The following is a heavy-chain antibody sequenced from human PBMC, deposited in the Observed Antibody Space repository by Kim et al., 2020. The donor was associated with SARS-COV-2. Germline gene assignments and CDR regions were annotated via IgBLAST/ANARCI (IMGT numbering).Heavy chain of an antibody. CDR3: AREVRSSFDY. J-gene: IGHJ4*02. D-gene: IGHD3-3*01. CDR2: NT. V-gene: IGHV1-3*01. Sequence: NTKYSQKFQGRITISRDSSASTAYMELSSLRSEDTAVYYCAREVRSSFDYWGQGTLVTVSS.